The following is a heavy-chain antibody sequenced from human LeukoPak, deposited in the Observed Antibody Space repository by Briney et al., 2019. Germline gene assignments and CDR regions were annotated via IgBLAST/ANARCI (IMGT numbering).Heavy chain of an antibody. Sequence: SETLSLTCAVYGGSFSGYYWSWIRQPPGKGLEWIGEINHSGSTNYNPSLKSRVTISVDTSKNQFSLKLSSVTAADTAVYYCASNIYSSSWFPDYWGQGTLVTVSS. CDR2: INHSGST. V-gene: IGHV4-34*01. CDR3: ASNIYSSSWFPDY. J-gene: IGHJ4*02. D-gene: IGHD6-13*01. CDR1: GGSFSGYY.